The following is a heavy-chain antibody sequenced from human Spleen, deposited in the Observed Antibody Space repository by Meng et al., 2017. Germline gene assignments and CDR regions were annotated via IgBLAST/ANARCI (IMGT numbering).Heavy chain of an antibody. CDR2: ISKDGSDK. CDR1: GFIFSTYP. Sequence: GESLKISCAASGFIFSTYPMHWVRQAPGRGLEWVAVISKDGSDKEYADSVKGRFTISRDNAKNSLYLQMNSLRVEDTAVYYCARGYSGSYWAVGYWGQGTLVTGSS. V-gene: IGHV3-30*04. J-gene: IGHJ4*02. CDR3: ARGYSGSYWAVGY. D-gene: IGHD1-26*01.